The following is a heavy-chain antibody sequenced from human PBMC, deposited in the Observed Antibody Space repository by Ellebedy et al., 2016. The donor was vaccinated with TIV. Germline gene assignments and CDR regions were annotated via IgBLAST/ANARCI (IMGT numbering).Heavy chain of an antibody. J-gene: IGHJ3*02. Sequence: GESLKISXTASGFIFSSYWMTWVRQAPGKGLVWVANINQDGSGKYYVDSVKGRFTISRDNAKNSLYLQMNSLRVEDTALYYCARDQGTTVTSYALHIWGQGTMVTVSS. V-gene: IGHV3-7*01. CDR3: ARDQGTTVTSYALHI. CDR1: GFIFSSYW. CDR2: INQDGSGK. D-gene: IGHD4-17*01.